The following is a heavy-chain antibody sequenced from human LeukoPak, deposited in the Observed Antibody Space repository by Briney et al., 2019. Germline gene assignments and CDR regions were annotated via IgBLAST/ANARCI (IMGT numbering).Heavy chain of an antibody. CDR1: GGSISSYY. J-gene: IGHJ2*01. CDR3: ARYRNIVGATFRFFDL. D-gene: IGHD1-26*01. CDR2: IYYSGST. Sequence: SETLSLTCTVSGGSISSYYWSWIRQPPGKGLEWIGYIYYSGSTNYNPSLKSRVTISVDTSKNQFSLKLSSVTAADTAVYYCARYRNIVGATFRFFDLWGRGTLVTVSS. V-gene: IGHV4-59*01.